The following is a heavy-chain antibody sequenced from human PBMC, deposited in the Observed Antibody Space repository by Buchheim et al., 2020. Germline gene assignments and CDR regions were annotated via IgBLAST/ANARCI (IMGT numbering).Heavy chain of an antibody. D-gene: IGHD5-18*01. CDR3: ARLGYSYGYVDAFNM. J-gene: IGHJ3*02. V-gene: IGHV5-51*01. Sequence: EVQLVQSGAEVKKPGESLKIACKGSGYSFISYWIGWVRQMPGKGLEWMGIIYPIDSDTKYSPSFQGRVTISVDKSISTAYLQLGGLKASDTAMYYCARLGYSYGYVDAFNMWGQGT. CDR2: IYPIDSDT. CDR1: GYSFISYW.